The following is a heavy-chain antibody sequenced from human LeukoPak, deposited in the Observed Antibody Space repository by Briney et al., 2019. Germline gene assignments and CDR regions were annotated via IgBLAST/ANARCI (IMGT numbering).Heavy chain of an antibody. CDR1: GFTFSSYS. CDR2: ISSNSSYI. V-gene: IGHV3-21*01. J-gene: IGHJ4*02. CDR3: ARDLFVAARPGSSPFDY. Sequence: PGGSLRLSCAASGFTFSSYSMNWVRQAPGKGLEWVSSISSNSSYIYYADSVKGRFTISRDNAKNSLYLQMNSLRAEDTAVYYCARDLFVAARPGSSPFDYWGQGTLVTVSS. D-gene: IGHD6-6*01.